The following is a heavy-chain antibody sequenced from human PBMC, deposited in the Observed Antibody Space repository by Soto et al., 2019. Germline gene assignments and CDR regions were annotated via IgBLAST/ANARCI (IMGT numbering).Heavy chain of an antibody. J-gene: IGHJ5*02. Sequence: PSETLSLTCTVSGGSVSSGSYYWSWIRQPPGKGLEWIGYIYYSGSTNYNPSLKSRVTISVDTSKNQFSLKLSSVTAADTAVYYCARDNMYYDSSGYRTYNWFDPWGQGTLVTVS. CDR1: GGSVSSGSYY. CDR3: ARDNMYYDSSGYRTYNWFDP. CDR2: IYYSGST. D-gene: IGHD3-22*01. V-gene: IGHV4-61*01.